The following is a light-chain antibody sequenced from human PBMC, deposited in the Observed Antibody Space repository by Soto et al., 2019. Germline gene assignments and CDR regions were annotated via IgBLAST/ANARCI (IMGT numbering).Light chain of an antibody. Sequence: DIQMTQSPSSLSASVGDRVTITCRAGQTITNFLNWYQQKPGKAPNLLIYAASTVQRGVPSRFSGNGSGTDFTLTFSGLQPEDSAMYYCQQSYTTPLTFGGGTKVEI. CDR2: AAS. V-gene: IGKV1-39*01. CDR3: QQSYTTPLT. J-gene: IGKJ4*01. CDR1: QTITNF.